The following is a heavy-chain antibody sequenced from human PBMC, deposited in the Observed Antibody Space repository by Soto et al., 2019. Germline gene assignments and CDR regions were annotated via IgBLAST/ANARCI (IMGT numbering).Heavy chain of an antibody. V-gene: IGHV1-69*13. CDR3: ARDWRLAYCGGDCYSEDAFDI. CDR1: GGTFSIYA. Sequence: SVKVSCKASGGTFSIYAISGVRQSPLQGRDWMGGIIPIFGTANYAQKFQGRVTITADESTSTAYMELSSLRSEDTAVYYCARDWRLAYCGGDCYSEDAFDIWGQGTMVTVSS. J-gene: IGHJ3*02. CDR2: IIPIFGTA. D-gene: IGHD2-21*02.